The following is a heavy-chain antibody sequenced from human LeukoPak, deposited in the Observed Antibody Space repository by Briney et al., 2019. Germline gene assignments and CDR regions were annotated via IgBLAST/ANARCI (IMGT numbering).Heavy chain of an antibody. CDR3: AGGVKAAAGPHFDY. Sequence: SETLSLTCAVYGGSFSGYYWSWIRQPPGKGLEWIGEINHSGSTNYNPSLKSRVTISVDTSKNQFSLKLSSVTAADTAVYYCAGGVKAAAGPHFDYWGQGTLVTVSS. CDR1: GGSFSGYY. CDR2: INHSGST. J-gene: IGHJ4*02. D-gene: IGHD6-13*01. V-gene: IGHV4-34*01.